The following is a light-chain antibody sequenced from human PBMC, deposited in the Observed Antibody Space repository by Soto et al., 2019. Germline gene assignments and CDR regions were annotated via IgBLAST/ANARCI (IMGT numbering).Light chain of an antibody. CDR1: SSDVGGYNY. Sequence: QSALTQPASVSGSPGQSITISCTGTSSDVGGYNYVSWYQQHPGRAPKLMIYEVSNRPSGVSNRFSGSKSGSTASLTISGLQAEDEADYYCCSYTSSTTLVVFGGGTQLTVL. CDR3: CSYTSSTTLVV. V-gene: IGLV2-14*01. J-gene: IGLJ2*01. CDR2: EVS.